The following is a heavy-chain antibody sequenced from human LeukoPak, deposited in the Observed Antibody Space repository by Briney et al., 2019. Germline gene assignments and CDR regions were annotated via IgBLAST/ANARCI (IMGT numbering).Heavy chain of an antibody. CDR3: ARAYSSGWYLDFDY. J-gene: IGHJ4*02. Sequence: SETVSLTCIVSGGSISSSSHNWGWIRQPPGKGLEWIGSIYYSGSTNYNPSLKSRVTISVDTSKNQFSLKLSSVTAADTAVYYCARAYSSGWYLDFDYWGQGTLVTVSS. CDR1: GGSISSSSHN. CDR2: IYYSGST. V-gene: IGHV4-39*07. D-gene: IGHD6-19*01.